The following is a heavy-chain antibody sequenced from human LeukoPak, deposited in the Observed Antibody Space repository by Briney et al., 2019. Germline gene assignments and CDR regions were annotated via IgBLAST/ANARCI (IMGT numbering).Heavy chain of an antibody. CDR1: GFTFSSYS. Sequence: GGSLRLSCAASGFTFSSYSMNWVRQAPGKGLEWVSSISSSSSYIYYADSVKGRFTISRDNAKNSLYLQMNSLRAEDTAIYYCARDVDSGYDYVWGSYPPDYWGQGTLVTVPS. CDR2: ISSSSSYI. CDR3: ARDVDSGYDYVWGSYPPDY. D-gene: IGHD3-16*01. J-gene: IGHJ4*02. V-gene: IGHV3-21*01.